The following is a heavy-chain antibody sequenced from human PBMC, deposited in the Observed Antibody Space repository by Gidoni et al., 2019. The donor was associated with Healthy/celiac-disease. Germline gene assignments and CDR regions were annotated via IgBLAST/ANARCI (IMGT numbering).Heavy chain of an antibody. CDR2: IYYSGST. V-gene: IGHV4-39*01. CDR1: GGSISSSSYY. CDR3: ARHRYNWNDLSY. J-gene: IGHJ4*02. Sequence: QLQLQESGPGLVKPSETLSLTCTVSGGSISSSSYYWGWIRQPPGKGLEWIGSIYYSGSTYYNPSLKSRVTISVDTSKNQFSLKLSSVTAADTAVYYCARHRYNWNDLSYWGQGTLVTVSS. D-gene: IGHD1-20*01.